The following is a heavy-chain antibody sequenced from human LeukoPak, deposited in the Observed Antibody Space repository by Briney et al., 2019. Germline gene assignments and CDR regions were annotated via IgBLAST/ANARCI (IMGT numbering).Heavy chain of an antibody. J-gene: IGHJ4*02. D-gene: IGHD4-17*01. CDR3: AKDGQYGDYFGVCVY. V-gene: IGHV3-23*01. CDR2: ISGSGGST. CDR1: GFTFSSYA. Sequence: GGSLRLSCAASGFTFSSYAMSWVRQAPGKGLEWVSDISGSGGSTYYADSVKGRFTISRDNSKNTLYLQMNSLRAEDTAVYYCAKDGQYGDYFGVCVYRGLGTLVTVSS.